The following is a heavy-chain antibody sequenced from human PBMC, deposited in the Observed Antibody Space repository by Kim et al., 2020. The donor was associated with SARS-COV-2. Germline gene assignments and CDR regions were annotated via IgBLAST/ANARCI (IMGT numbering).Heavy chain of an antibody. J-gene: IGHJ4*02. D-gene: IGHD3-22*01. V-gene: IGHV3-33*01. CDR2: IWFDGSNK. CDR1: GFTFSTYG. Sequence: GGSLRLSCAASGFTFSTYGMHWVRQAPGKGLEWVAVIWFDGSNKYYADSVKGRFTISRDNSKNTLFLQMNSLRAEDTAVYYCARDAWLRDSYYYDSSGYYRMFDYCGQGTLVTVSS. CDR3: ARDAWLRDSYYYDSSGYYRMFDY.